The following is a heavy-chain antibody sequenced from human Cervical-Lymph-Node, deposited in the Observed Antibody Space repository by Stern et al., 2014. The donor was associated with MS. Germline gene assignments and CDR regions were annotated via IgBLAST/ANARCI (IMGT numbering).Heavy chain of an antibody. V-gene: IGHV1-18*01. D-gene: IGHD6-19*01. CDR2: ISGYNDDT. CDR1: GYTFTKYG. CDR3: ARDPHIAVAGTGGGFDP. J-gene: IGHJ5*02. Sequence: QMQLVQSGAEVKKPGASVKVACKASGYTFTKYGISWVRQAPGKGLEWMGWISGYNDDTNYVEKFQGRITMTTDTSTSTAYMELRSLRSDDTAVYYCARDPHIAVAGTGGGFDPWGQGTLVTVSS.